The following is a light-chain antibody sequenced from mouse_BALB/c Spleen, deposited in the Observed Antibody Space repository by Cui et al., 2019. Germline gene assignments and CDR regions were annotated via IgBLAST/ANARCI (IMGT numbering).Light chain of an antibody. CDR1: SSVSY. Sequence: QIVLPQSPAIMPASPGEKGTMTCSASSSVSYMYWYQQKPGSSPRLLIYDTSNLASGVPVRFSGSGSGTSYSLTISRMEAEDAATYYCQQWSSYPRTFGGGTKLEIK. V-gene: IGKV4-55*01. CDR2: DTS. J-gene: IGKJ1*01. CDR3: QQWSSYPRT.